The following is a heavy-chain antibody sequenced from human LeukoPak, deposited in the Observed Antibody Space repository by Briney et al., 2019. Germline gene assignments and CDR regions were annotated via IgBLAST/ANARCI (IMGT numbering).Heavy chain of an antibody. CDR3: AREPKLTYYYDSSGYRHAFDI. J-gene: IGHJ4*02. CDR2: IYTSGST. D-gene: IGHD3-22*01. V-gene: IGHV4-4*07. CDR1: GGSISSYY. Sequence: SETLSLTCTVSGGSISSYYWSWIRQPAGKGLEWIGRIYTSGSTNYNPSLKSRVTMSVDTSKNQFSLKLSSVTAADTAVYYCAREPKLTYYYDSSGYRHAFDIWGQGTLVTVSS.